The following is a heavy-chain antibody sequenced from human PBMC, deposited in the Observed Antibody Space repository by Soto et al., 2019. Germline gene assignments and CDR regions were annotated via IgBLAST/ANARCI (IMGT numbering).Heavy chain of an antibody. Sequence: QVQLVESGGGVVQPGRSLRLSCAASSFPLNTYAIHWVRQAPGKGLEWVALISYAGYKEYYAASVRGRFTISRDNSKNTLSLQMDSLRADDTAVYYCARAENMGWDCFCIDVWGQGTTVTVSS. D-gene: IGHD2-21*02. CDR3: ARAENMGWDCFCIDV. CDR1: SFPLNTYA. CDR2: ISYAGYKE. J-gene: IGHJ6*02. V-gene: IGHV3-30*04.